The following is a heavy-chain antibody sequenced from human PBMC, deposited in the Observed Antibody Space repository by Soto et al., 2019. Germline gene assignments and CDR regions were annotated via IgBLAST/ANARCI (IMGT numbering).Heavy chain of an antibody. V-gene: IGHV3-30-3*01. CDR3: ARDLRLGSSSWYSSFFYYYYGMDV. CDR1: GFTFSSYA. D-gene: IGHD6-13*01. J-gene: IGHJ6*02. CDR2: ISDDGSNN. Sequence: QVQLVESGGGVVQPGRSLRLSCAASGFTFSSYAMHRVRQAPGKGLVRVAAISDDGSNNYYADSVKGRFTISRDNSKNTLYLQMISLSAEELAVYYCARDLRLGSSSWYSSFFYYYYGMDVWGQGTTVTVSS.